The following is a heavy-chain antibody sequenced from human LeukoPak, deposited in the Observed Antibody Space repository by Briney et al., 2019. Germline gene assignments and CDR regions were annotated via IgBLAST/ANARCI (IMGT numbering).Heavy chain of an antibody. CDR2: ISGSGTST. J-gene: IGHJ4*02. CDR1: GFPLSNYA. D-gene: IGHD6-6*01. V-gene: IGHV3-23*01. Sequence: GGSLRLSCAPSGFPLSNYAINWVRPPPRRGLAGVSVISGSGTSTDYAHSVKGRFTISIDTSKNALYLQMNSLRAEDTALYYCAKVLHFSHYSSSSRGFDYWGQGTLVTVSS. CDR3: AKVLHFSHYSSSSRGFDY.